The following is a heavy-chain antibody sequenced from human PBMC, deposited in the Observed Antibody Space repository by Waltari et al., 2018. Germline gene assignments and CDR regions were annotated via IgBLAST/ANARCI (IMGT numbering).Heavy chain of an antibody. CDR2: ISWDGGST. CDR3: AKDTVGYSSVLRGYYYYMDV. J-gene: IGHJ6*03. Sequence: EVQLVESGGVVVQPGGSLRLSCAASGFTFDDYTMHWVRQAPGQGLEWVSLISWDGGSTYYADSVKGRFTISRDNSKNSLYLQMNSLRTEDTALYYCAKDTVGYSSVLRGYYYYMDVWGKGTTVTVSS. D-gene: IGHD6-25*01. CDR1: GFTFDDYT. V-gene: IGHV3-43*01.